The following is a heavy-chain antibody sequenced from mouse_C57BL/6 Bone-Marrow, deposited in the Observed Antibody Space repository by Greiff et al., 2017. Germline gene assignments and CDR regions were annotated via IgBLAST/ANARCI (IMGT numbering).Heavy chain of an antibody. V-gene: IGHV1-42*01. CDR2: INPSTGGT. CDR1: GYSFTGYY. J-gene: IGHJ3*01. CDR3: ARTYYSNTWFAY. Sequence: VPLKQSGPELVKPGASVKISCKASGYSFTGYYLNWVKQSPEKSLEWIGEINPSTGGTTYNQKFKAKATLTVDKSSSTAYMQLKSLTSEDAAVYYCARTYYSNTWFAYWGQGTLVTVSA. D-gene: IGHD2-5*01.